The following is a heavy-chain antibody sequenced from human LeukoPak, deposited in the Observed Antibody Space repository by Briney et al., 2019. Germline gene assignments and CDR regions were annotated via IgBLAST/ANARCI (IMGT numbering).Heavy chain of an antibody. CDR2: IIPIFSTA. D-gene: IGHD1-26*01. CDR1: GGTFSSYA. J-gene: IGHJ6*03. CDR3: ARCGSHYYYMDV. Sequence: ASVKVSCKASGGTFSSYAISWVRQAPGQGLEWMGGIIPIFSTANYAQKFQGRVTITTDESTSTAYMELSSLRSEDTAVYYCARCGSHYYYMDVWGKGTTVTVSS. V-gene: IGHV1-69*05.